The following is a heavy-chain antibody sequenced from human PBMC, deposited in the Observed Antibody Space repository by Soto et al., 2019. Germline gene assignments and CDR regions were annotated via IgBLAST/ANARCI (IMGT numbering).Heavy chain of an antibody. J-gene: IGHJ6*02. CDR3: AKMTSDSYGRNYGMDV. CDR1: GFPFSSYA. V-gene: IGHV3-23*01. D-gene: IGHD5-18*01. Sequence: GSLRLSCAGSGFPFSSYAMSWVRQAPEKGLEWVSALRDSGVSPYYADSVKGRFTISRDNSKNTLYLQMDSLRVEDTALYYCAKMTSDSYGRNYGMDVWGQGTTVTVSS. CDR2: LRDSGVSP.